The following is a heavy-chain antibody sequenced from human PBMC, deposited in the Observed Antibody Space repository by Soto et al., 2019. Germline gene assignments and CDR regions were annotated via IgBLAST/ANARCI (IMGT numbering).Heavy chain of an antibody. J-gene: IGHJ5*02. CDR2: IHPGDSDT. Sequence: PGESLKISCQGSGYSFTNYWFGWVRQIPGRGLEWMGIIHPGDSDTRYSPFFQGQVTISADKSISTAYLQWSSLKASDTAMYYCARHNRYSSTWFEGWFDPWGQGTLVTVSS. D-gene: IGHD6-13*01. CDR1: GYSFTNYW. CDR3: ARHNRYSSTWFEGWFDP. V-gene: IGHV5-51*01.